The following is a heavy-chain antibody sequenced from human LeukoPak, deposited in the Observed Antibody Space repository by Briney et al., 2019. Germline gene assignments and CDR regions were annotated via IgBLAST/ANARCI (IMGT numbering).Heavy chain of an antibody. D-gene: IGHD6-13*01. CDR1: GFTFSDYY. Sequence: GGSLRLSCAASGFTFSDYYMSWIRQAPGKGLEWVSYISSSSSYINYADSVKGRFSISRDNAKNSLYLQMNSLRAEDTAVYYCARDPQGYSSSWFDYWGQGTLVTVSS. CDR3: ARDPQGYSSSWFDY. V-gene: IGHV3-11*06. CDR2: ISSSSSYI. J-gene: IGHJ4*02.